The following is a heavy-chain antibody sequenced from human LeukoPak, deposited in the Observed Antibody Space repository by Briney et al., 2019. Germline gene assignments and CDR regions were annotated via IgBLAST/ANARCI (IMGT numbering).Heavy chain of an antibody. D-gene: IGHD2-21*02. CDR1: GGSISSYY. J-gene: IGHJ6*02. CDR2: IYYSGST. V-gene: IGHV4-59*01. Sequence: SGTLSLTCAVSGGSISSYYWSWIRQPPGKGLEWIGYIYYSGSTNYNPSLKSRVTISVDTSKNQFSLKLSSVTAADTAVYYCASSVVVTAMDYYYYGMDVWGQGTTVTVSS. CDR3: ASSVVVTAMDYYYYGMDV.